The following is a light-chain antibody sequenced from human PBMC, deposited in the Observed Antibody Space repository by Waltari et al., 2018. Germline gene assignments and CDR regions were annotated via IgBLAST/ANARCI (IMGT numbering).Light chain of an antibody. CDR3: TSYTTSTTPWV. CDR1: SSDIGVYNY. V-gene: IGLV2-14*01. J-gene: IGLJ3*02. Sequence: QSALTQPASVSGSPGQSITISCTGTSSDIGVYNYVSWYQQHPGKAPKLMIYDVSNRPSGVSTRFSGSKSGNSASLTISGLQAEDEADYYCTSYTTSTTPWVFGGGTKLTVL. CDR2: DVS.